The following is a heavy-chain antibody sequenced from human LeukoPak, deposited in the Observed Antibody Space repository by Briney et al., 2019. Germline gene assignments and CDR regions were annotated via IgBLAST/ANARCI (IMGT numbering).Heavy chain of an antibody. CDR2: IGSSATVT. CDR1: GFTFSNFG. V-gene: IGHV3-48*01. J-gene: IGHJ4*02. D-gene: IGHD3-3*01. CDR3: ARGIAGRIATFGVIRGGYFDY. Sequence: PGGSLRLSCAASGFTFSNFGLNWVRQAPGRGLDWVSYIGSSATVTNYADAVEGRFTISRDNAAKSLYLQMDSLRVEDTAVYYCARGIAGRIATFGVIRGGYFDYWGQGTLVAVSS.